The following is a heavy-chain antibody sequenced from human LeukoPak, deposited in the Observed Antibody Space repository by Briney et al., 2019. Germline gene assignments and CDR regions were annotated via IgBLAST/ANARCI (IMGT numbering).Heavy chain of an antibody. J-gene: IGHJ4*02. V-gene: IGHV3-74*01. Sequence: GGSLRLSCAASGFTFSTYAMSWVRQAPGEGLVWVSRIRSDGSDTRYAESVKGRFTISRDSAKNTLYLQMNSLRAEDTAVYYCARDWFHAIDYWGQGTLVTVSS. CDR2: IRSDGSDT. D-gene: IGHD2/OR15-2a*01. CDR3: ARDWFHAIDY. CDR1: GFTFSTYA.